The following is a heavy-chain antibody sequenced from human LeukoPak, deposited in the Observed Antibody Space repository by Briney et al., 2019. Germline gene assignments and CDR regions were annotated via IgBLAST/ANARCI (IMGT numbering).Heavy chain of an antibody. CDR2: ISYDGSNK. V-gene: IGHV3-30*04. CDR3: ARLNGDYKRSYFDY. Sequence: PGGSLRLSCAASGFTFSSYAMHWVRQAPGKGLEWVAVISYDGSNKYYADSVKGRFTISRDNSKNTLYLQMNSLRAEDTAVYYCARLNGDYKRSYFDYWGQGTLVTVSS. J-gene: IGHJ4*02. CDR1: GFTFSSYA. D-gene: IGHD4-17*01.